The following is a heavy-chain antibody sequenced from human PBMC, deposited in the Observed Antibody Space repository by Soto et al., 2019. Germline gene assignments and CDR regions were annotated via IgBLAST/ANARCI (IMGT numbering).Heavy chain of an antibody. V-gene: IGHV1-69*02. D-gene: IGHD3-16*02. CDR1: GGTFSSYT. Sequence: GASVKVSCKASGGTFSSYTISWVRQAPGQGLEWMGRIIPILGIANYAQKFQGRVTITADKSTSTAYMELSSLRSEDTAVYYCTLVFGGVIVGVAAFDFRGQGTMVTVSS. J-gene: IGHJ3*01. CDR3: TLVFGGVIVGVAAFDF. CDR2: IIPILGIA.